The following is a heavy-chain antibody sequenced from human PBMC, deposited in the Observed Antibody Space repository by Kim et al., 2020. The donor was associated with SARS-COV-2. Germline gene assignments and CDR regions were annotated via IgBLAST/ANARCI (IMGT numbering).Heavy chain of an antibody. V-gene: IGHV3-48*03. Sequence: RFTISRDNAKKSLYLQMNSLRAEDTAVYYCARDRSITIFGVVRSSDAFDIWGQGTMVTVSS. CDR3: ARDRSITIFGVVRSSDAFDI. D-gene: IGHD3-3*01. J-gene: IGHJ3*02.